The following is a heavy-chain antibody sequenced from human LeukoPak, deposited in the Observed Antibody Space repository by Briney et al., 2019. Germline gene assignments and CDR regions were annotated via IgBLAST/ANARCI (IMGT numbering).Heavy chain of an antibody. CDR3: AKGDYYYGSGSYYY. D-gene: IGHD3-10*01. J-gene: IGHJ4*02. CDR2: ISYDGSNK. CDR1: GFTFSSYG. V-gene: IGHV3-30*18. Sequence: GGSLRLSCAASGFTFSSYGMHWVRQAPGKGLEWVAVISYDGSNKYYADSVKGRFTISRDNSKNTLYLQMNSLRAEDTAVYYCAKGDYYYGSGSYYYWGQGTLVTVSS.